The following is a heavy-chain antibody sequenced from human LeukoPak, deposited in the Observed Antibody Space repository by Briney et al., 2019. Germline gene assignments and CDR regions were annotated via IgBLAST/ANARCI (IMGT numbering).Heavy chain of an antibody. V-gene: IGHV3-23*01. CDR1: GFTFSSYA. Sequence: GGSLRLSCAASGFTFSSYAMSWVRQAPGKGLEWVSAISGSGGSTYYADSVKGRFTISRDNSKNTLYLQMNSLRAEDTAVYYCAIRSYDRSLYYFDYWGQGTLVTVSS. J-gene: IGHJ4*02. CDR3: AIRSYDRSLYYFDY. CDR2: ISGSGGST. D-gene: IGHD3-22*01.